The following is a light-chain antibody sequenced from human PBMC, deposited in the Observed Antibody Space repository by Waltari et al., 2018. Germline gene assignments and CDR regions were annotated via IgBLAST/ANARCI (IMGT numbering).Light chain of an antibody. CDR1: SSNVGAGYG. Sequence: QSVLTQPPSVSGAPGQRVTISCTGSSSNVGAGYGVHWYQQLPGTAPKFLIYGDNNRPSGVPDRFSASKAGTSASLAITGLQAEDEAVYYGQSHDSNLRWVFGGGTKLTVL. CDR3: QSHDSNLRWV. J-gene: IGLJ3*02. V-gene: IGLV1-40*01. CDR2: GDN.